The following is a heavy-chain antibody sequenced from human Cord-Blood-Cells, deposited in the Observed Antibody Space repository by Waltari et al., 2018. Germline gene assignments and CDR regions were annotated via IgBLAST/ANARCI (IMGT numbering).Heavy chain of an antibody. J-gene: IGHJ5*02. Sequence: EVQLVESGGGLVQPGGSLRLSCAASGFTFSSYEMYWVRQAPGKGLEWVSYISSSGSTIYYADSVKGRFTISRDNAKNSLYLQMNSLRAEDTAVYYCATDTTVTTNWFDPWGQGTLVTVSS. CDR2: ISSSGSTI. V-gene: IGHV3-48*03. D-gene: IGHD4-17*01. CDR3: ATDTTVTTNWFDP. CDR1: GFTFSSYE.